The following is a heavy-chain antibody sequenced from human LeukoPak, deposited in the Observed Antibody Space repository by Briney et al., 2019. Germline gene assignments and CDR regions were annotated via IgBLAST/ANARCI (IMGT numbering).Heavy chain of an antibody. J-gene: IGHJ4*02. CDR3: ARLATYGDFSD. CDR1: GDSISGYY. Sequence: SETLSLTCTVSGDSISGYYWSWVRQPPGKGLEWIGYIFHSGSTKYNPSLESRVTISTDTSKNQFSLRLSSVTAADTAVYYCARLATYGDFSDWGQGTLVTVSS. D-gene: IGHD4-17*01. CDR2: IFHSGST. V-gene: IGHV4-59*08.